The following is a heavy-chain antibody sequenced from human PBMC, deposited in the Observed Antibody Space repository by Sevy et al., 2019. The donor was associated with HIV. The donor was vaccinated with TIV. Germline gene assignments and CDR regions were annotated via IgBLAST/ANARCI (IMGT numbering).Heavy chain of an antibody. J-gene: IGHJ4*02. Sequence: GGSLRLSCAASGFALSRYAMHWVRQAPGRGLEWVAVISYDGSNEYYADSVKGRFTISRDNSKNTLYLQINSLRAEDTAVYHCARVEERGGGTEFDYWGQGTLVTVSS. CDR1: GFALSRYA. CDR3: ARVEERGGGTEFDY. V-gene: IGHV3-30-3*01. D-gene: IGHD1-26*01. CDR2: ISYDGSNE.